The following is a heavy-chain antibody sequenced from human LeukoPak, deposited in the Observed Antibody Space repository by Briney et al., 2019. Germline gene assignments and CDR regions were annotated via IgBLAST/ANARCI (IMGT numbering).Heavy chain of an antibody. CDR3: ARITMVRGVIDY. D-gene: IGHD3-10*01. V-gene: IGHV3-30*02. CDR1: GFIFKNNG. Sequence: GGSLRLSCVASGFIFKNNGMHWVRQAPGKGLEWVAFIRFDESDKFYADSVKGRFTISRDNSKNTLYLQMNSLRAEDTAVYYCARITMVRGVIDYWGQGTLVTVSS. CDR2: IRFDESDK. J-gene: IGHJ4*02.